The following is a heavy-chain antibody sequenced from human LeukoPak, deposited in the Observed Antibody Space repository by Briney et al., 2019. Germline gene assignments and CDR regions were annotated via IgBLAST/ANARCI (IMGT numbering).Heavy chain of an antibody. CDR2: INPSGGST. CDR1: GHTFTSYY. Sequence: GASVKVSCKASGHTFTSYYMHWVRQAPGQGLEWMGIINPSGGSTSYAQKFQGRVTMTRDTSTSTVYMELSSLRSEDTAVYYCARDGTSYYYGSGSPHYYGMDVWGKGTTVTVSS. CDR3: ARDGTSYYYGSGSPHYYGMDV. D-gene: IGHD3-10*01. J-gene: IGHJ6*04. V-gene: IGHV1-46*01.